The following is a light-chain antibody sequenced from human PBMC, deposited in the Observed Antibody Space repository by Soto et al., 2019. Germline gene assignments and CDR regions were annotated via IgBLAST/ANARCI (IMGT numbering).Light chain of an antibody. V-gene: IGLV1-40*01. Sequence: QAVVTQPPSVSGAPGQRVTISCTGSSSNIGAGYDVQWYQQLPGTAPKLLIYGNSNRPSGVPDRFSGSKSGTSASLAITGLQAEDEADYYCQSYDSSLSALFGGGTKLTVL. CDR1: SSNIGAGYD. J-gene: IGLJ3*02. CDR3: QSYDSSLSAL. CDR2: GNS.